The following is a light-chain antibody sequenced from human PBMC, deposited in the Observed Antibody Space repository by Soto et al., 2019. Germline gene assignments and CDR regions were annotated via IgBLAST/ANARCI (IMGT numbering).Light chain of an antibody. CDR2: SNN. CDR3: AAWDDSLNGYV. J-gene: IGLJ1*01. CDR1: SSNIGSNT. Sequence: QPALTQPPSASVTPGQRGSISCSGSSSNIGSNTVNWYQQLPGTAPKLLIYSNNQRPSGVPDRFSGSKSGTSASLAISGLQSEDEADYYCAAWDDSLNGYVFGTGTKVTVL. V-gene: IGLV1-44*01.